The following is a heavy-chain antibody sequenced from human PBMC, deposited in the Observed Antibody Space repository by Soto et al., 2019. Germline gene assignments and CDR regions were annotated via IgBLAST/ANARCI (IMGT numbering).Heavy chain of an antibody. Sequence: GGSLILSCAASRFTFSSYRMYWVRQAPGKGLEWVSAITAGGGSTYYADSVKGRFTISRDNSKNTLYLQMNSLRAEDTAVYYCAREDPYYYYGMDVWGQGTTVTVSS. CDR3: AREDPYYYYGMDV. CDR2: ITAGGGST. V-gene: IGHV3-23*01. CDR1: RFTFSSYR. J-gene: IGHJ6*02.